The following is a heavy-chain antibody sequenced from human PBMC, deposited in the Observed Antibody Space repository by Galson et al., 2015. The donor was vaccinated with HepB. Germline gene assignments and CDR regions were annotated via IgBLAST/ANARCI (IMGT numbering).Heavy chain of an antibody. D-gene: IGHD6-13*01. CDR1: GGSISNTNYY. Sequence: SETLSLTCTVSGGSISNTNYYWGWIRQPPGKGLEWIESIYYSGSTYYNPSFKSRVTLSIDTSKNQFSLKLTSLTAADTATYYCARAWMAAAGYFDIWGQGTKVSVSS. V-gene: IGHV4-39*01. J-gene: IGHJ3*02. CDR3: ARAWMAAAGYFDI. CDR2: IYYSGST.